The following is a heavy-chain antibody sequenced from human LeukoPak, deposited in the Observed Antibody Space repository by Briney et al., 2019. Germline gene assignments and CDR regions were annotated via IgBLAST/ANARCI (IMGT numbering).Heavy chain of an antibody. Sequence: PGGSLRLSCAASGFTFSTYGMHWVRQAPGKGLVWVSRISGDEIWTSYADSVKGRFIISRDNAKNTLYPQMNGLRTEDTAVYYCAREYNSGPKQTDAFDIWGQGTMVTVSS. V-gene: IGHV3-74*01. CDR1: GFTFSTYG. J-gene: IGHJ3*02. D-gene: IGHD3-22*01. CDR2: ISGDEIWT. CDR3: AREYNSGPKQTDAFDI.